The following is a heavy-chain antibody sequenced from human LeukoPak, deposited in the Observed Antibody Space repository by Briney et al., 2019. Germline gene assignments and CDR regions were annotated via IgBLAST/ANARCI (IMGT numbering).Heavy chain of an antibody. CDR3: AREWGPNYVQGWFDP. V-gene: IGHV1-2*02. J-gene: IGHJ5*02. Sequence: ASEKVSCKTSGYTFSDFYIHWVRQAPGQGLEWMGWINPKTGGITYSQKFKGRVTMTRDTSLNTAHMEVTGLTFGDTAVYYCAREWGPNYVQGWFDPWGQGTLVSVSS. CDR1: GYTFSDFY. CDR2: INPKTGGI. D-gene: IGHD3-10*02.